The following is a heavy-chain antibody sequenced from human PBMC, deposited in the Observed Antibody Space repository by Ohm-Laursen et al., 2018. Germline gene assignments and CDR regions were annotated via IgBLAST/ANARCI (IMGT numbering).Heavy chain of an antibody. CDR3: ARVPRKAMVRGVGWFDP. V-gene: IGHV1-8*01. Sequence: ASVKVSCNASGYTFTSYDINWVRQATGQGLEWMGWMNPNSGNTGYAQKFQGRVTMTRNTSISTAYMELSSLRSEDTAVYYCARVPRKAMVRGVGWFDPWGQGTLVTVSS. J-gene: IGHJ5*02. D-gene: IGHD3-10*01. CDR1: GYTFTSYD. CDR2: MNPNSGNT.